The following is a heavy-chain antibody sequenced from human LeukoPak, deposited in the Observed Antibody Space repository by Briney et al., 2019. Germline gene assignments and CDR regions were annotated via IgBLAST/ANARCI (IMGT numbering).Heavy chain of an antibody. CDR2: ISAYNGNT. CDR3: ARTISGWPGADLKDDY. D-gene: IGHD6-19*01. V-gene: IGHV1-18*01. CDR1: GYTFTSYG. J-gene: IGHJ4*02. Sequence: ASVKVSCKASGYTFTSYGISWVRQAPGQGLEWMGWISAYNGNTNYAQKLQGRVTMTTDTSTSTAYMELRSLRSDDTAVYYCARTISGWPGADLKDDYWGQGTLVTVSS.